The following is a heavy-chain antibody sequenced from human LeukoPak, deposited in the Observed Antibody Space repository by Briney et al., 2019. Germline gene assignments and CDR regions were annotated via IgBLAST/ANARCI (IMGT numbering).Heavy chain of an antibody. Sequence: SSVKVSCKASGGTFSSYAISWVRQAPGQGLEWMGGIIPIFGTANYAQKFQGRVTITTDESTSTAYMELSSLRSEDTAVYYCATAWRLGYCSGGGCYLGRNWGQGTQVTVSS. V-gene: IGHV1-69*05. CDR1: GGTFSSYA. CDR2: IIPIFGTA. D-gene: IGHD2-15*01. CDR3: ATAWRLGYCSGGGCYLGRN. J-gene: IGHJ4*02.